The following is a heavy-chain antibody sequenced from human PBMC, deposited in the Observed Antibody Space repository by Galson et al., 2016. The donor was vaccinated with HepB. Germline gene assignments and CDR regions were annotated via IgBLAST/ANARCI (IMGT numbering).Heavy chain of an antibody. CDR2: TSHDGSNE. CDR1: GLIFSNHA. V-gene: IGHV3-30*18. J-gene: IGHJ3*01. Sequence: SLRLSCAASGLIFSNHAMHWVRQAPGQGLEWVAVTSHDGSNEYYADSVKGRFAISRDNPKNALYLQMNSLTAGDTAVYYCAKGGPGIAVPADLWGQGTMVTVSP. D-gene: IGHD6-19*01. CDR3: AKGGPGIAVPADL.